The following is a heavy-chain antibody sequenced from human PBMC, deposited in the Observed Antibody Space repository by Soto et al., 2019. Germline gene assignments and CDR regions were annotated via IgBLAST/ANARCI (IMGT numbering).Heavy chain of an antibody. CDR2: ISYSGST. D-gene: IGHD3-22*01. J-gene: IGHJ4*02. CDR3: ARAIPDSAGYSLGFVFDY. Sequence: PSETLSLTCTVSGDSVSSGSYYWTWVRQPPGKGLEWIGYISYSGSTNYNPSLQSRVTISIDTFKNQFSLNLNSVTAADTAVYYCARAIPDSAGYSLGFVFDYWGQGILVTVSS. CDR1: GDSVSSGSYY. V-gene: IGHV4-61*01.